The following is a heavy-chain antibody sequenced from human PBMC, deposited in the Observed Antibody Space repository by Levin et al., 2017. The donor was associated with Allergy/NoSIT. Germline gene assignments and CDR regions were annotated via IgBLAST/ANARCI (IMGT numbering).Heavy chain of an antibody. CDR3: ARAPRGARGVITN. V-gene: IGHV4-34*01. Sequence: PSETLSLTCAVYGGSFSGYYWSWIRQPPGKGLEWIGEINHSGSTNYNPSLKSRVTISVDTSKNQFSLKLSSVTAADTAVYYCARAPRGARGVITNWGQGTLVTVSS. D-gene: IGHD3-10*01. CDR2: INHSGST. J-gene: IGHJ4*02. CDR1: GGSFSGYY.